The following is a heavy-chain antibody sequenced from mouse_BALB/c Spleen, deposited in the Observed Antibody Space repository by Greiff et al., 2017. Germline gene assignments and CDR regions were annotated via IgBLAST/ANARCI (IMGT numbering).Heavy chain of an antibody. Sequence: DVQLQESGPGLVKPSQSLSLTCTVTGYSITSDYAWNWIRQFPGNKLEWMGYISYSGSTSYNPSLKSRISITRDTSKNQFFLQLNSVTTEDTATYDCARGRDDYYAMDYWGQGTSVTVSS. CDR1: GYSITSDYA. CDR3: ARGRDDYYAMDY. J-gene: IGHJ4*01. V-gene: IGHV3-2*02. CDR2: ISYSGST.